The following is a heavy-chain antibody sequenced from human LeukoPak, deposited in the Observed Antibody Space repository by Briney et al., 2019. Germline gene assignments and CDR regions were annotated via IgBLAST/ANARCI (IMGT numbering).Heavy chain of an antibody. CDR2: ISSSSTI. V-gene: IGHV3-48*01. D-gene: IGHD3-22*01. CDR3: ARSHRSSGYYGDAFDI. Sequence: GGSLRLSCAASGFTFSSYSMNWVRQAPGKGLGWVSYISSSSTIYYADSVKGRFTISRDNAKNSLYLHMNSLRAEDTAVYYCARSHRSSGYYGDAFDIWGQGTMVTVSS. J-gene: IGHJ3*02. CDR1: GFTFSSYS.